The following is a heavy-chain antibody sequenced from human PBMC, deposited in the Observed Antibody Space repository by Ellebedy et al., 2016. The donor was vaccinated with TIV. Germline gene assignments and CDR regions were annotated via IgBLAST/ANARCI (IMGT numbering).Heavy chain of an antibody. D-gene: IGHD3-3*01. CDR1: GGSFSGYY. J-gene: IGHJ6*03. CDR3: ARECSDYDFWSGYYLYYYYYMDV. Sequence: SETLSLXCAVYGGSFSGYYWSWIRQPPGKGLEWIGEINHSGSTNYNPSLKSRVTISVDTSKNQFSLKLSSVTAADTAVYYCARECSDYDFWSGYYLYYYYYMDVWGKGTTVTVSS. CDR2: INHSGST. V-gene: IGHV4-34*01.